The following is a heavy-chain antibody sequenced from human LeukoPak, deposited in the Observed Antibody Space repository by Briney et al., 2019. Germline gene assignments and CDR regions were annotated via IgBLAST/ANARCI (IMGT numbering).Heavy chain of an antibody. V-gene: IGHV3-9*01. CDR1: GFTFDDYA. D-gene: IGHD1-26*01. J-gene: IGHJ4*02. CDR3: ATLGNGAADY. Sequence: PGGSLRLSCAASGFTFDDYAMHWVRQAPGKGLEWVSGISWNSGSIGYADSVKGRFTISRDNAKNSLYLQINSLRAEDTALYYCATLGNGAADYWGQGTLVTVSS. CDR2: ISWNSGSI.